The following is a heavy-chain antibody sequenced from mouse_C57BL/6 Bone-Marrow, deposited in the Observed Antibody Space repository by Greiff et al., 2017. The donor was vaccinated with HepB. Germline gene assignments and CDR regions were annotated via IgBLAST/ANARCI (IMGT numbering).Heavy chain of an antibody. CDR1: GYTFTSYW. CDR2: IYPGSGST. J-gene: IGHJ2*01. Sequence: VQLQQSGAELVKPGASVKMSCKASGYTFTSYWITWVKQRPGQGLEWIGDIYPGSGSTNYNEKFKSKATLTVDTSSSTAYMQLSSLTSEDSAVYYCARTTVKGYYFDYWGQGTTLTVSS. CDR3: ARTTVKGYYFDY. D-gene: IGHD1-1*01. V-gene: IGHV1-55*01.